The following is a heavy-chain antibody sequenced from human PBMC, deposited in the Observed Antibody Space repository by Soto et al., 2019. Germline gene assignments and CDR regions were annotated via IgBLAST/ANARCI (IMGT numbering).Heavy chain of an antibody. Sequence: ASGNVSCKASGYTLTSYYMHWGRQAPGQGLEWMGIINPSSGSTSFSQKFQDRVTMTRDTSTSTVYMELNSLRSDDTAVYYCARDQRHYDILTGYYFYGMDVWGQGTTVTVSS. J-gene: IGHJ6*02. CDR2: INPSSGST. V-gene: IGHV1-46*01. CDR1: GYTLTSYY. CDR3: ARDQRHYDILTGYYFYGMDV. D-gene: IGHD3-9*01.